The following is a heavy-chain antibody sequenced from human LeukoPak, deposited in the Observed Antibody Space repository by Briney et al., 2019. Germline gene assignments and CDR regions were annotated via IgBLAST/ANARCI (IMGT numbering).Heavy chain of an antibody. CDR3: ARGLADYYDSSGYYFDY. Sequence: GASVKVSCKASGYTFTSYDINWVRQATGQGLEWMGWMNPNSGNTGYAQKFQGRVTMTRNTSISTAYMELSSLRSEDTAVYYCARGLADYYDSSGYYFDYWGQGTLVTVSS. CDR1: GYTFTSYD. J-gene: IGHJ4*02. D-gene: IGHD3-22*01. CDR2: MNPNSGNT. V-gene: IGHV1-8*01.